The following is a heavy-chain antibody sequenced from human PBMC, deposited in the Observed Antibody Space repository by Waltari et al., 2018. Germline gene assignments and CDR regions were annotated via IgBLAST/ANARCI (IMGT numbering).Heavy chain of an antibody. CDR2: IWYDGSKK. J-gene: IGHJ4*02. CDR1: GFTFSSYG. Sequence: QVQLVESGGGVVQPGRSLRLSCAASGFTFSSYGMHWVRQAPGKGLEWVAVIWYDGSKKYYADSVKGRFTISRDNSKNTLYLQMNSLRAEDTAVYYCARERDPYCSSTSCFPGVDYWGQGTLVTVSS. CDR3: ARERDPYCSSTSCFPGVDY. D-gene: IGHD2-2*01. V-gene: IGHV3-33*01.